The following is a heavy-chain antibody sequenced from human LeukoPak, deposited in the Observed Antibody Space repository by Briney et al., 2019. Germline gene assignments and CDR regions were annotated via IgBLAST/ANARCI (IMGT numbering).Heavy chain of an antibody. CDR2: LNHNGNVN. Sequence: GGSLRLSCAASGFTVSNTYMNWARQASGKGLEWVASLNHNGNVNYYVDSVKGRFTISRDNAKNSLYLQMSNLRAEDTAVYYCAKDPTQWLVRVCYFDYWGQGTLVTVSS. V-gene: IGHV3-7*03. D-gene: IGHD6-19*01. J-gene: IGHJ4*02. CDR3: AKDPTQWLVRVCYFDY. CDR1: GFTVSNTY.